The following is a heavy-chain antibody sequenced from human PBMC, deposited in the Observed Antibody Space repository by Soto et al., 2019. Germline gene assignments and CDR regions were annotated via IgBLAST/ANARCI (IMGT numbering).Heavy chain of an antibody. CDR1: GDSISRGGFF. V-gene: IGHV4-31*03. D-gene: IGHD3-10*01. CDR3: ARGAMLRGPGYYYALDV. J-gene: IGHJ6*02. Sequence: QVQLQESGPGLVKPSQTLSLICTVSGDSISRGGFFWSWIRQHPGEGLEWIGYISYSESTYYNPSLKSRVNISVDTSKNHFSLTLGSVTAPDTAVYYCARGAMLRGPGYYYALDVWGQGTTVTVSS. CDR2: ISYSEST.